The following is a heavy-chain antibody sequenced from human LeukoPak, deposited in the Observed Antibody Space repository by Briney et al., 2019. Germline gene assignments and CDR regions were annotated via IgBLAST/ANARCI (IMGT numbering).Heavy chain of an antibody. CDR2: FDPEDGET. D-gene: IGHD2-21*02. CDR1: GYTLTELS. J-gene: IGHJ4*02. Sequence: ASVKVSCTVSGYTLTELSMHWVRQAPGKGLEWMGGFDPEDGETIYAQKFQGRVAMTEDTSTDTAYMELSSLRSEDTAVYYCATNHPYCGGDCYFDYWGQGTLVTVSS. CDR3: ATNHPYCGGDCYFDY. V-gene: IGHV1-24*01.